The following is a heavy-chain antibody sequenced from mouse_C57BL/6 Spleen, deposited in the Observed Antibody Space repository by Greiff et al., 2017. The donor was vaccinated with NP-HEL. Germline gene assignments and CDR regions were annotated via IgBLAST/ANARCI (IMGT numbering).Heavy chain of an antibody. V-gene: IGHV5-16*01. Sequence: EVQLVESEGGLVQPGSSMKLSCTASGFTFSDYYMAWVRQVPEKGLEWVANIKYDGSSTYYLDSLKSRFIISRDNAKNILYLQMSSLKSEDTATYYCAREGSYYFDYWGQGTTLTVSS. CDR3: AREGSYYFDY. CDR1: GFTFSDYY. J-gene: IGHJ2*01. CDR2: IKYDGSST.